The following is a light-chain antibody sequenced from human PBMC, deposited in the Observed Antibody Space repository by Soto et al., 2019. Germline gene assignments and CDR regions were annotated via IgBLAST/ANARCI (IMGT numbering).Light chain of an antibody. CDR1: SSDVGGYNY. J-gene: IGLJ1*01. CDR2: DVS. CDR3: SSYTSSSPPYV. V-gene: IGLV2-14*01. Sequence: QSVLTQPASVSGSPGQSITISCTGTSSDVGGYNYVSWYQQHPGKAPKLMIYDVSNRPSGVSNRFSGSKSGNTASLTISGLQAEDEADYYCSSYTSSSPPYVFGTGTKVTDL.